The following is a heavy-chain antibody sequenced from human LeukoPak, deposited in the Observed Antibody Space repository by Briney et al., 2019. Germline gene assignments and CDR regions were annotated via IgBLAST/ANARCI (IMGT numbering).Heavy chain of an antibody. CDR1: GGSISSSSYY. V-gene: IGHV4-39*01. CDR3: ARLLDTANAFDI. Sequence: SETLSLTCTVSGGSISSSSYYWGWIRQPPGKGLEWIGSIYYRGSTYYNPSLKSRVTISVDTSKNQFSLKLSSVTAADTAVYYCARLLDTANAFDIWGQGTMVTVSS. CDR2: IYYRGST. J-gene: IGHJ3*02. D-gene: IGHD5-18*01.